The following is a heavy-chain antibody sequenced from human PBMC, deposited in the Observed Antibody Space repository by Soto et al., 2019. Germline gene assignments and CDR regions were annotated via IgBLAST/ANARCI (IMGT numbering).Heavy chain of an antibody. CDR1: GFTFIDYT. J-gene: IGHJ3*02. V-gene: IGHV3-23*01. CDR2: ILADYKT. Sequence: GSLRLSCAASGFTFIDYTMSWVLQAPWKVLESISTILADYKTYYTDSVRGRFTISRDNSKNTLYLQMISLRAEDTAVYYCAKGGDYYDSSGYYSVGTFDTWGHGTMVTVSS. CDR3: AKGGDYYDSSGYYSVGTFDT. D-gene: IGHD3-22*01.